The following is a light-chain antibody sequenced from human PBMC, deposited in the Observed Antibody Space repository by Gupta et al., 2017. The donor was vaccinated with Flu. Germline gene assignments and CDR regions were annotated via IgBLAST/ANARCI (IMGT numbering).Light chain of an antibody. CDR3: QQYNSLST. V-gene: IGKV1-5*03. Sequence: VGDRVTITCRASQSISSWLAWYQQKPGKAPKLLIYKASSLESGVPSRFSGSGSGTEFTLTISSLQPDDFATYYCQQYNSLSTFGQGTKLEIK. CDR2: KAS. J-gene: IGKJ2*01. CDR1: QSISSW.